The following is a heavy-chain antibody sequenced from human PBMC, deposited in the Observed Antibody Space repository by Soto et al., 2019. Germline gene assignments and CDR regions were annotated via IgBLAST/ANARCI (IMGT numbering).Heavy chain of an antibody. CDR3: ARLDDDSSGYYPNDAFDI. Sequence: KVSCKASGYTFTSYDINWVRQATGQGLEWMGIIYPGDSDTRYSPSFQGQVTISADKSISTAYLQWSSLKASDTAMYYCARLDDDSSGYYPNDAFDIWGQGTMVTVSS. D-gene: IGHD3-22*01. CDR1: GYTFTSYD. V-gene: IGHV5-51*01. J-gene: IGHJ3*02. CDR2: IYPGDSDT.